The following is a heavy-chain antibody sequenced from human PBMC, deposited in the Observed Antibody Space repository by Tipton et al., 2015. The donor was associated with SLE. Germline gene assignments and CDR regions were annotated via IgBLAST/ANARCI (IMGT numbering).Heavy chain of an antibody. D-gene: IGHD3-3*01. J-gene: IGHJ4*02. CDR3: ARGFTEWSLPPECLEY. CDR2: ISFSSSYL. Sequence: GSLRLSCEASGFSFSSYSMTWVRQAPGKGLEWVSSISFSSSYLYYADSVKGRFIISRDNAKNSVYLEMNNLRVEDTGIYFCARGFTEWSLPPECLEYWGRGTVVTVSS. V-gene: IGHV3-21*03. CDR1: GFSFSSYS.